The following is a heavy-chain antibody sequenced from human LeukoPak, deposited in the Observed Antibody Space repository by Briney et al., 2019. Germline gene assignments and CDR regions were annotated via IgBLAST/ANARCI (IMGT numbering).Heavy chain of an antibody. J-gene: IGHJ4*02. D-gene: IGHD3-22*01. V-gene: IGHV3-21*01. Sequence: GGSLRLSCSASGFTFSNYEMNWVRQAPGKGLEWVASVNTVSSYIYYADSMRGRFTISRDNAKNSLFLQMNSLRAEDTAVYYCARLRRNSDRSDFFYYYDHWGQGTLVTVSS. CDR1: GFTFSNYE. CDR2: VNTVSSYI. CDR3: ARLRRNSDRSDFFYYYDH.